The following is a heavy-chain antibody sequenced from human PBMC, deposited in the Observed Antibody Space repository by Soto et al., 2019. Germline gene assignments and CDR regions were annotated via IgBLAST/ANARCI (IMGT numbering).Heavy chain of an antibody. J-gene: IGHJ4*02. CDR1: GFTFSSYG. CDR2: IWYDGSNK. Sequence: QVQLVESGGGVVQPGRSLRLSCAASGFTFSSYGMHWVRQAPGKGLEWVAVIWYDGSNKYYADSVKGRFTISRDNSKNTRYLQMNSLRAEDTAVYYCARRVGATNYWGQGTVVTVSS. D-gene: IGHD1-26*01. CDR3: ARRVGATNY. V-gene: IGHV3-33*01.